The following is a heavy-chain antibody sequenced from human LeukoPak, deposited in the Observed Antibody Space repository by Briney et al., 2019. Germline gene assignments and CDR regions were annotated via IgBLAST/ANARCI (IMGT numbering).Heavy chain of an antibody. CDR3: ARGPLGYCSSTSSAPPACGGFDP. V-gene: IGHV4-34*01. Sequence: SETLSPTCAVYGGSFSGYYWSWIRQPPGKGLEWIGEINHSGSTNYNPSLKSRVTISVDTSKNQFSLKLSSVTAADTAVYYCARGPLGYCSSTSSAPPACGGFDPWGQGTLVTVSS. CDR2: INHSGST. D-gene: IGHD2-2*01. CDR1: GGSFSGYY. J-gene: IGHJ5*02.